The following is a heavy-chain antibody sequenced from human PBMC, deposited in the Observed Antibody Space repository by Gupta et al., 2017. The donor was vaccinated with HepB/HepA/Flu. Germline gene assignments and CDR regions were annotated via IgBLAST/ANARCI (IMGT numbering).Heavy chain of an antibody. CDR3: STNQTYDNYLGLRVG. V-gene: IGHV3-11*01. J-gene: IGHJ4*03. CDR1: GFMLSDYY. CDR2: ISISGSSG. D-gene: IGHD1-1*01. Sequence: LVESGGGLVKPGGSLILSCAAFGFMLSDYYMTWIRQAPGKGLEWVSYISISGSSGDEADSGKGRFTVSRYNAKNSLYLTRKSLRGEDTAVYYCSTNQTYDNYLGLRVGWGQGTMASVS.